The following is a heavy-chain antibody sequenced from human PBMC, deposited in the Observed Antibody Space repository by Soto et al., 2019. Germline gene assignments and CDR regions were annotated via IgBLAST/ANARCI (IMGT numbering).Heavy chain of an antibody. Sequence: PGGSLRLSCAASGFTVSSNYMSWVRQAPGKGLEWVSVIYSGGSTYYADSVKGRFTISRDNSKNTLYLQMNSLRAEDTAVYYCAREYSSGCYDYWSQGTLVTVSS. V-gene: IGHV3-66*01. D-gene: IGHD6-19*01. CDR3: AREYSSGCYDY. CDR2: IYSGGST. CDR1: GFTVSSNY. J-gene: IGHJ4*02.